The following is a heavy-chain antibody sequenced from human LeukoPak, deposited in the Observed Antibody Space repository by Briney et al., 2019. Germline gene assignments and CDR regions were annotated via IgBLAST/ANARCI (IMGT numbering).Heavy chain of an antibody. CDR1: GYSFTSYW. CDR2: VIPIFGTP. V-gene: IGHV1-69*05. Sequence: KISCKGSGYSFTSYWIGWVRQSPGQGLEWMGGVIPIFGTPNYAQKFQGRVTITTDESTSTAYMELSSLRSEDTAIYYCARDTTMVTGYYYYIDVWGKGTTVTVSS. CDR3: ARDTTMVTGYYYYIDV. J-gene: IGHJ6*03. D-gene: IGHD5-18*01.